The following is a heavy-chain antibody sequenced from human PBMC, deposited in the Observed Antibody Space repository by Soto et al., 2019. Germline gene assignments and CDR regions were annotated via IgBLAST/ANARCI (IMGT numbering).Heavy chain of an antibody. CDR1: GGSISSYY. D-gene: IGHD5-18*01. J-gene: IGHJ6*02. CDR2: IYYSGST. CDR3: ARRYGTSMDV. V-gene: IGHV4-59*01. Sequence: PSETLSLTCNVYGGSISSYYWSWIRQPPGKGLQWIGYIYYSGSTNYNPSLKSRVTISVDTSKNQFSLKLSSVTAADTAVYYCARRYGTSMDVWGQGTTVT.